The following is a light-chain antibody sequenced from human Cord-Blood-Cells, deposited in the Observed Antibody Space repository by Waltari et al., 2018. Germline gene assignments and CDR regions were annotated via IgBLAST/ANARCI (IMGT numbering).Light chain of an antibody. CDR3: QQYNNWPLT. CDR2: GAS. CDR1: QSVSSN. V-gene: IGKV3-15*01. Sequence: EIVMTQSPATLSVSPGERATLSCRASQSVSSNLAWYQQKPGQAPRLRIYGASPRATGIPARFSGSWSGTEFTLTISSLQSEDFAVYYCQQYNNWPLTFGGGTKVEIK. J-gene: IGKJ4*01.